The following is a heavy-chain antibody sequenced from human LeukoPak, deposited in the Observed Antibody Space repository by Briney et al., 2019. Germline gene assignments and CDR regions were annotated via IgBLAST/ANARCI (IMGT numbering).Heavy chain of an antibody. CDR2: ISWNSGSI. V-gene: IGHV3-9*01. CDR3: AKDTTYYYDSSGYELDY. D-gene: IGHD3-22*01. J-gene: IGHJ4*02. Sequence: GGSLRLSCAAPGFTFDDYAMHWVRQAPGKGLEWVSGISWNSGSIGYADSVKGRFTISRDNAKNSLYLQMNSLRAEDTALYYCAKDTTYYYDSSGYELDYWGQGTLVTVSS. CDR1: GFTFDDYA.